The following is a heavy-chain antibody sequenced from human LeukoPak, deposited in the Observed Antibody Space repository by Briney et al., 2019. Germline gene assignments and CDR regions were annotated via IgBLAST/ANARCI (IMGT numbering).Heavy chain of an antibody. CDR1: GGSISSGGYY. D-gene: IGHD6-6*01. Sequence: SETLSLTCTVSGGSISSGGYYWSWIRQRPGKGLEWIGYIYYSGSTYYNPSLKSRVTISVDTSKNQFSLKLSSVTAADTAVYYCARGGSSSSRVDYWGQGTLVTVSS. CDR3: ARGGSSSSRVDY. CDR2: IYYSGST. J-gene: IGHJ4*02. V-gene: IGHV4-31*03.